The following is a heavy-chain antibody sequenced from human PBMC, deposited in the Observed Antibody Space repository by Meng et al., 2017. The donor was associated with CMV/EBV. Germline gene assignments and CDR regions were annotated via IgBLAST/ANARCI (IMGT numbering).Heavy chain of an antibody. J-gene: IGHJ6*02. Sequence: GGFLRSPGTALGSTSGAYALSWVRQVPGKGLEWVGFIRSKVYGGTTEYAASVKGRFTISRDDSKSIAYLQMNSLKTEDTAVYYCTTSNRYNWNYGGYGMDVWGQGTTVTVSS. V-gene: IGHV3-49*04. CDR2: IRSKVYGGTT. CDR3: TTSNRYNWNYGGYGMDV. D-gene: IGHD1-7*01. CDR1: GSTSGAYA.